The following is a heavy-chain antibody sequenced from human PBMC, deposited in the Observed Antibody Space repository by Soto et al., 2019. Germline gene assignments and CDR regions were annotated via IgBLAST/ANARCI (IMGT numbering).Heavy chain of an antibody. CDR1: GFTFSNYV. CDR2: ISGGADIT. V-gene: IGHV3-23*01. Sequence: EVQLLESGGGLVQPGGSLRLSCAASGFTFSNYVLHWVRQAPGKGLEWISSISGGADITFYADSVKGRFTISRDNSKGTLYLQMNSLRGEDTAVYYCAKGPGGGYGYGWGRGTLVTVSS. CDR3: AKGPGGGYGYG. J-gene: IGHJ4*02. D-gene: IGHD5-18*01.